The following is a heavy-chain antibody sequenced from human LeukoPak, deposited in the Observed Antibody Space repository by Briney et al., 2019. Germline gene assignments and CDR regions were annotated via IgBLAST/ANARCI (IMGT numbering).Heavy chain of an antibody. CDR2: IYSADSDT. CDR3: ARHRIVYDSSGEYYCDY. J-gene: IGHJ4*02. D-gene: IGHD3-22*01. CDR1: GYSFTSYW. V-gene: IGHV5-51*01. Sequence: GESLKISSKGSGYSFTSYWIGWVRQMPGKGLEWMGIIYSADSDTSYSPSFQGQVTISDDKSISTAYLQRSTLTASDTAMYYCARHRIVYDSSGEYYCDYWGQGTLVTVSS.